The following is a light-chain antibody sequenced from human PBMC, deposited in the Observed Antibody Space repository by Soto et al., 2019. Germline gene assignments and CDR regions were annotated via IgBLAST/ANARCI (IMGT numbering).Light chain of an antibody. CDR1: SSDVDDYRY. Sequence: QSALAQPGSVSGSPGQLLTISCTGTSSDVDDYRYVSWYQQYPGKAPKLVIYDGTKRPSGVPDRFSGSNSGNTASLTISGLQAEDEAAYYCCSYVTTPEIFGTGTKVTVL. CDR3: CSYVTTPEI. V-gene: IGLV2-11*01. J-gene: IGLJ1*01. CDR2: DGT.